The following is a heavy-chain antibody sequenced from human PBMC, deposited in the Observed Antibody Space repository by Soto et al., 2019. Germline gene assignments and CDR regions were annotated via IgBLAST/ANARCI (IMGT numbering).Heavy chain of an antibody. V-gene: IGHV4-59*01. Sequence: KTSETLSLTCTVSGGSISSYYWSWIRRPPGKGLEWIGYIYYSGSANYNPSLKSRVTISVDTSKNQFSLKLSSVTAADTAVYYCARVRVGAAAGTGGRFSYYYYGMDVWGQGTTVTVSS. J-gene: IGHJ6*02. D-gene: IGHD6-13*01. CDR2: IYYSGSA. CDR1: GGSISSYY. CDR3: ARVRVGAAAGTGGRFSYYYYGMDV.